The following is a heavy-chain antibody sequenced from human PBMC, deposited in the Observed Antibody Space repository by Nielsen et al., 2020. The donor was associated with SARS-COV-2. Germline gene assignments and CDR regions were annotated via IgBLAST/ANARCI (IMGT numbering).Heavy chain of an antibody. J-gene: IGHJ5*02. CDR3: ARAAVLLPFDP. CDR2: IYYSGST. D-gene: IGHD3-10*01. V-gene: IGHV4-30-4*01. Sequence: IRQPPGKGLEWIGYIYYSGSTYYNPSLKSRVTISVDTSKNQFSLKLSSVTAADTAVYYCARAAVLLPFDPWGQGTLVTVSS.